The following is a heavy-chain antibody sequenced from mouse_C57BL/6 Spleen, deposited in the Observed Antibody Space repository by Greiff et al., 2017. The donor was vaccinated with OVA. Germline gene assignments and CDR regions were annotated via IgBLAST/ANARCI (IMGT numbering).Heavy chain of an antibody. Sequence: QVQLQQPGAELVKPGASVKLSCKASGYTFTSYWMQWVKQRPGQGLEWIGEIDPSDSYTNYNQKFKGKATLTVDTSSSTAYMQLSSLTSEDSAVYYCASGEGWFAYWGQGTLVTVSA. CDR2: IDPSDSYT. CDR1: GYTFTSYW. J-gene: IGHJ3*01. V-gene: IGHV1-50*01. CDR3: ASGEGWFAY.